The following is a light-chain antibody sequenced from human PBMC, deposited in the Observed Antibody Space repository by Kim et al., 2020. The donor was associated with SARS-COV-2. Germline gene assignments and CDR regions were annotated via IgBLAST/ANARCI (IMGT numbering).Light chain of an antibody. V-gene: IGLV3-1*01. CDR2: QDT. Sequence: SYELTQPPSVSVSPGQTASITCSGDKLGDKYASWYQQSPGQSPVLVIYQDTKRPSGIPERFSGSNSGNTATLTISGTQAMDEADYYCQAWDSSTVVFGGGTKLTVL. CDR3: QAWDSSTVV. CDR1: KLGDKY. J-gene: IGLJ2*01.